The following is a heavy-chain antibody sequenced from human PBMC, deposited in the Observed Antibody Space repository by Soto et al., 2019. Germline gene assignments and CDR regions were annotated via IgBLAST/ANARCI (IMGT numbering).Heavy chain of an antibody. CDR3: ARARITMVRGVINSRYYYYGMDV. CDR1: GGSFSGYY. CDR2: INHSGST. J-gene: IGHJ6*02. D-gene: IGHD3-10*01. Sequence: PSETLSLTCAVYGGSFSGYYWSWIRQPPGKGLEWIGEINHSGSTNYNPSLKSRVTISVDTSKNQFSLKLSSVTAADTAVYYCARARITMVRGVINSRYYYYGMDVWGQGTTVTVSS. V-gene: IGHV4-34*01.